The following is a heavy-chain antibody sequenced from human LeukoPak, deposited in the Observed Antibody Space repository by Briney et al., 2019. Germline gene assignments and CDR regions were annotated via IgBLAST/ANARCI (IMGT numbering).Heavy chain of an antibody. D-gene: IGHD3-10*01. CDR1: GFTFDDYA. V-gene: IGHV3-9*01. Sequence: PGRSLRLSCAASGFTFDDYAMHWVRQAPGKGLEWVSGISWNSGSIGYADSVKGRFTISRDNSQNTLYLQMNSLRAEDTAVYYCAKDRYYGSGSYSYYFDHWGQGTLVTVSS. CDR3: AKDRYYGSGSYSYYFDH. J-gene: IGHJ4*02. CDR2: ISWNSGSI.